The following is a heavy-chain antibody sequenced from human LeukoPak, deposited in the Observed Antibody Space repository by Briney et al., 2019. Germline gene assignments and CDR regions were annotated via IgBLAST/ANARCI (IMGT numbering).Heavy chain of an antibody. D-gene: IGHD3-22*01. CDR1: GFTVSSNY. V-gene: IGHV3-66*01. CDR2: IYSGGST. Sequence: GGSLRLSCAASGFTVSSNYMSWVRQAPGKGLEWVSVIYSGGSTYYADSVKGRFTISRDNSKNTLYLQMNSLRAEDTAVYYCARDAHYDSSGYYHRVFDYWGQGTLVTVSS. CDR3: ARDAHYDSSGYYHRVFDY. J-gene: IGHJ4*02.